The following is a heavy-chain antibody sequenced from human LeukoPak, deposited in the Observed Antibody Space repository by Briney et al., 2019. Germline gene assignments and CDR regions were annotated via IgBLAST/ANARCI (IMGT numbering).Heavy chain of an antibody. J-gene: IGHJ4*02. CDR2: ISSSSYI. D-gene: IGHD6-13*01. V-gene: IGHV3-21*01. CDR3: ARDPPYYSSSRYDY. CDR1: GFTFSSYS. Sequence: GGSLRLSCAASGFTFSSYSMNWVRQAPGKGLEWVSSISSSSYIYYADSVKGRFTISRDNAKNSLYLQMNSLRVEDTAVYYCARDPPYYSSSRYDYWGQGTLVTVSS.